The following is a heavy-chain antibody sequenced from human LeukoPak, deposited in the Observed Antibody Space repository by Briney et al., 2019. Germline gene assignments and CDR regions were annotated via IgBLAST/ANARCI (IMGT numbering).Heavy chain of an antibody. CDR2: INPNSGGT. CDR3: ARVGGSGSYYYYMDV. Sequence: ALVKVSCKASGYTFTGYYMHWVRQAPGQGLEWMGWINPNSGGTNYAQKFQGRVTMTRDTSISTAYMELSRLRSDDTAVYYCARVGGSGSYYYYMDVWGKGTTVTVPS. CDR1: GYTFTGYY. V-gene: IGHV1-2*02. D-gene: IGHD3-10*01. J-gene: IGHJ6*03.